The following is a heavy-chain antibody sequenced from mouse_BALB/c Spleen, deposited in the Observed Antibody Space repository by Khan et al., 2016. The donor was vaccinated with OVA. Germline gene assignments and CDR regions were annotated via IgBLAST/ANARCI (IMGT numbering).Heavy chain of an antibody. J-gene: IGHJ4*01. CDR2: INTYTGEP. Sequence: QIQLLQSGPELKKPGETVQISCKASGFTFTNYGMNWVKQAPGKGLKWMGWINTYTGEPTFADDFKGRFDFSLDTSASTAYLQINSLKNEDTATYFCARVGYNGTMDCWGQGTSVTVSS. CDR1: GFTFTNYG. CDR3: ARVGYNGTMDC. V-gene: IGHV9-3-1*01. D-gene: IGHD2-14*01.